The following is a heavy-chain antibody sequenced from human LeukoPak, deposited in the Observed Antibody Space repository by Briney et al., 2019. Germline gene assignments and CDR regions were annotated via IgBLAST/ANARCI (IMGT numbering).Heavy chain of an antibody. Sequence: LTGGSLRLSCAASGFTFSSYAMSWVRQAPGKGLEWVSAISGSGGSTYYADSVKGRFTISRDNSKNTLYLQMNSLRAEDTAVYYCAKDRRVRFTIFGVVTPTYYFDYWGQGTLVTVSS. CDR1: GFTFSSYA. CDR2: ISGSGGST. D-gene: IGHD3-3*01. J-gene: IGHJ4*02. CDR3: AKDRRVRFTIFGVVTPTYYFDY. V-gene: IGHV3-23*01.